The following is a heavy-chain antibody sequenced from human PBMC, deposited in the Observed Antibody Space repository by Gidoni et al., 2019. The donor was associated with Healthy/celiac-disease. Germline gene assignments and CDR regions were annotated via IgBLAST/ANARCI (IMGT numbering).Heavy chain of an antibody. CDR1: GGSFSGYY. CDR2: INHSGST. J-gene: IGHJ1*01. CDR3: ARGMFHRKQYCSGGSCYNRVGYFQH. V-gene: IGHV4-34*01. D-gene: IGHD2-15*01. Sequence: QVQLQQWGAGLLKPSETLSLTCAVYGGSFSGYYWSWIRQPPGKGLEWIWEINHSGSTNYNPSLKSRVTISVDTSKNQFSLKLSSVTAADTAVYYCARGMFHRKQYCSGGSCYNRVGYFQHWGQGTLVTVSS.